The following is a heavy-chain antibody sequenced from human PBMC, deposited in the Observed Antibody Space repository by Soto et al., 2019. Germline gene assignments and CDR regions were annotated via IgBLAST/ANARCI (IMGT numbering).Heavy chain of an antibody. Sequence: GGSLRLSCVASGFTFISFGMHWVRQAPGKGLEWVAVISYDGSNKYYADSVKGRFTISRDNSKNTLYLQMNSLRAEDTAVYYCAKDIFLEWLFSFDYWGQGTLVTVSS. V-gene: IGHV3-30*18. CDR2: ISYDGSNK. D-gene: IGHD3-3*01. CDR3: AKDIFLEWLFSFDY. CDR1: GFTFISFG. J-gene: IGHJ4*02.